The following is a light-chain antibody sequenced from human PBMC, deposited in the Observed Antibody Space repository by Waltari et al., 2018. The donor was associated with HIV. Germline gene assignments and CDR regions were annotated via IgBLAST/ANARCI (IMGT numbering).Light chain of an antibody. Sequence: PGQSITISCTGTSSDVGGYNYVSWYQQHPDKAPTLMIFEVRNRPSGVSNRFSGYKSGNTASLTISGLQPEDEADYYCSSYTKRNTVIFGGGTKLTVL. V-gene: IGLV2-14*01. CDR3: SSYTKRNTVI. J-gene: IGLJ2*01. CDR1: SSDVGGYNY. CDR2: EVR.